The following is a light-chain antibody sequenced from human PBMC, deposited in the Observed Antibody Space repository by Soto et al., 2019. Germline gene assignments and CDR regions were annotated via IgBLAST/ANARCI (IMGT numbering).Light chain of an antibody. CDR3: QQYNDWPLT. CDR1: QSVGRY. Sequence: EIVLTQSPATLSLSLGERATLSCRASQSVGRYLAWYQQKPGQAPRLLMYDASNRATGIPARFSGSGSRTDFTLTITSLQSEDSAVYYCQQYNDWPLTFGGGTKVDIK. V-gene: IGKV3-11*01. CDR2: DAS. J-gene: IGKJ4*01.